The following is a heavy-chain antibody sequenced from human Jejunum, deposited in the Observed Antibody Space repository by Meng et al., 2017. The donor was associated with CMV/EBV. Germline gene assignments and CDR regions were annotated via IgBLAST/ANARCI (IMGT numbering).Heavy chain of an antibody. CDR1: GFTFSSYA. D-gene: IGHD3-10*01. Sequence: SGFTFSSYAMSWVRQAPEKGLEWVSEISSGGASTYYADSVKGRFTISRDNSKNTLYLQMNSLRAEDTALYYCAKDRDGNWYFDLWGRGTLVTVSS. J-gene: IGHJ2*01. CDR3: AKDRDGNWYFDL. CDR2: ISSGGAST. V-gene: IGHV3-23*01.